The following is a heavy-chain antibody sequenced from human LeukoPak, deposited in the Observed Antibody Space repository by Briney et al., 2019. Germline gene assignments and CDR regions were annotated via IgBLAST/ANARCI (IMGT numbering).Heavy chain of an antibody. CDR1: GFTFSSYA. D-gene: IGHD3-10*01. Sequence: GGSLRLSCAASGFTFSSYAMNWVRQAPGKGLEWVSFISGSGDTTYYADSVKGRLTISRDNSKNTLYLQMNSLRAEDTAVYYCAKEGTMVRGVILYFDYWGQGTLVTVSS. V-gene: IGHV3-23*01. J-gene: IGHJ4*02. CDR2: ISGSGDTT. CDR3: AKEGTMVRGVILYFDY.